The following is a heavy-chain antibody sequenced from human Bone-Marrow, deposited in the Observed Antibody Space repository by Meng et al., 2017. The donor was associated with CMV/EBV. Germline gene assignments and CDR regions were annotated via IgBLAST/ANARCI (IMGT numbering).Heavy chain of an antibody. CDR3: AKDLPGEN. J-gene: IGHJ4*02. V-gene: IGHV3-23*03. D-gene: IGHD3-10*01. Sequence: GESLKISCAASGFTFSSYAMSWVRQAPGKGLEWVSVIYSGGSSTYYADSVKGRFTISRDNSKNTLYLQMNSLRAEDTAVYYCAKDLPGENWGQGTLVTVYS. CDR2: IYSGGSST. CDR1: GFTFSSYA.